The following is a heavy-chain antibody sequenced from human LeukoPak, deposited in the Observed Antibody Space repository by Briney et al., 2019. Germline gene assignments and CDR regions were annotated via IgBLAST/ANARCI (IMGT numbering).Heavy chain of an antibody. Sequence: GGSLRLSCAASGFTFSSYEMNWVRQAPGKGLEWGSYISSSGSTIYYADSVKGRFTISRDNAKHSLYLQMHSLRAEDTAVYYCARLGGYFDYWGQGTLVTVSS. CDR2: ISSSGSTI. CDR1: GFTFSSYE. D-gene: IGHD3-16*01. V-gene: IGHV3-48*03. CDR3: ARLGGYFDY. J-gene: IGHJ4*02.